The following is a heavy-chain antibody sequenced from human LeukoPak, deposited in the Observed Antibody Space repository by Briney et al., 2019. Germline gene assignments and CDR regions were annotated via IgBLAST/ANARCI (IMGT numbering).Heavy chain of an antibody. J-gene: IGHJ4*02. CDR3: ARLRGGAWEYFDD. CDR1: GGSISRSIYY. CDR2: VYYTGSA. V-gene: IGHV4-39*01. Sequence: SQTLSLTCTVSGGSISRSIYYWGWIRQPPGKGLELMGHVYYTGSAYFTPSLKGRVTMSVDTSKNQFSLNLSSVTAADTAVYYCARLRGGAWEYFDDWGQGTLVTVSS. D-gene: IGHD3-16*01.